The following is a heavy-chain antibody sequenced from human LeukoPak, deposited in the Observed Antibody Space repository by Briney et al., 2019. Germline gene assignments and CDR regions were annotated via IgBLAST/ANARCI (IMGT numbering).Heavy chain of an antibody. CDR2: IYYSGST. CDR1: GGSISSYY. CDR3: ARDALAGYGYDWFDP. V-gene: IGHV4-59*01. D-gene: IGHD5-18*01. J-gene: IGHJ5*02. Sequence: SETQSLTCTVSGGSISSYYWSWIRQPPGKGLEWIGYIYYSGSTNYNPSLKSRVTISVDTSKNQFSLKLSSVTAADTAVYYCARDALAGYGYDWFDPWGQGTLVTVSS.